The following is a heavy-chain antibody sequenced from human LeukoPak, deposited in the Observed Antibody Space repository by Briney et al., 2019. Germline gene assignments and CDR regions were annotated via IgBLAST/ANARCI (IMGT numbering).Heavy chain of an antibody. D-gene: IGHD6-13*01. J-gene: IGHJ4*02. V-gene: IGHV1-18*01. CDR1: GYTFTSYG. CDR2: ISAYNGNT. Sequence: ASVKVSCKASGYTFTSYGISWVRRAPGQGLEWMGWISAYNGNTNYAQKLQGRVTMTTDTSTSTAYMELRSLRSDDTAVYYCARDQAAGTGFFGFDYWGQGTLVTVSS. CDR3: ARDQAAGTGFFGFDY.